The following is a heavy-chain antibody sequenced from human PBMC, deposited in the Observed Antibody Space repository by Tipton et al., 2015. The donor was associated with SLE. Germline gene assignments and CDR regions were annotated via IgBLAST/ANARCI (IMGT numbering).Heavy chain of an antibody. J-gene: IGHJ6*02. V-gene: IGHV4-39*07. CDR2: IYYSGNT. CDR1: GGSITSSSYY. D-gene: IGHD5-18*01. Sequence: TLSLTCTVSGGSITSSSYYWGWIRQPPGKGLEWIGNIYYSGNTYYNPSLRGRVTISVDKSKNQFSLKLTSVTAADTAVYYCARWIPLTGINVWGQGATVTVSS. CDR3: ARWIPLTGINV.